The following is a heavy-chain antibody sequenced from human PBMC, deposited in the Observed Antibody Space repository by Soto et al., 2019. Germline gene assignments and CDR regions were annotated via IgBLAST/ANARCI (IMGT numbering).Heavy chain of an antibody. V-gene: IGHV4-39*01. Sequence: ETLSLTCIVSGDSISSSSYYWVWIRQPPGKGLEWIGSIYYSGTTYYNPSLESRVTISIDTSKNQFSLKVSSLTAADTAVYYCAKTGPYDILTYWYFDLWGRGTLVTVSS. D-gene: IGHD3-9*01. CDR3: AKTGPYDILTYWYFDL. J-gene: IGHJ2*01. CDR1: GDSISSSSYY. CDR2: IYYSGTT.